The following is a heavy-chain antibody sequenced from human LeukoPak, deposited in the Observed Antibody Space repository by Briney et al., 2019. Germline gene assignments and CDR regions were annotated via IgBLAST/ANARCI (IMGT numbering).Heavy chain of an antibody. CDR3: ARVSVLLTGNWFDP. Sequence: PSETLSLTCTVSGGSISRSYYYWGWIRQPPGKGLEWIGSIYYSGSTYYNPSLKSRVTISVDTSKNQFSLKLSSVTAADTAVYYCARVSVLLTGNWFDPWGQGTLVTVSS. V-gene: IGHV4-39*07. CDR2: IYYSGST. CDR1: GGSISRSYYY. J-gene: IGHJ5*02. D-gene: IGHD4/OR15-4a*01.